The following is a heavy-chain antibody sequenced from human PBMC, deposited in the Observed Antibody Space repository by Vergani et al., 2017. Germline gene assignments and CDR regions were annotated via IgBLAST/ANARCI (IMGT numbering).Heavy chain of an antibody. Sequence: EVQLVESGGGLVKPGGSLRLSCAASGFTFSSYSMNWVRQAPGKGLEWVSSISSSSSYIYYADSVKGRFTISRDNAKNSLYLQMNSLRAEATAVYYCARAPSPPGTTYAFDIWGQGTMVTVSS. CDR1: GFTFSSYS. D-gene: IGHD1-1*01. CDR3: ARAPSPPGTTYAFDI. CDR2: ISSSSSYI. J-gene: IGHJ3*02. V-gene: IGHV3-21*01.